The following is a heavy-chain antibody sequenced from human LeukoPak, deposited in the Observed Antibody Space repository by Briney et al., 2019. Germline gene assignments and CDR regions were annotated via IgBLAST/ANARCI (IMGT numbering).Heavy chain of an antibody. CDR1: GFPFSSYD. Sequence: GGSLRLSCAASGFPFSSYDMNWVRQAPGKGLECVSHITSSGPTIYYADSVKGRFTISRDNAKQSLYLQTNSLRADDTAVYYCARSKFPWGQGTLVTVSS. CDR2: ITSSGPTI. V-gene: IGHV3-48*03. J-gene: IGHJ5*02. CDR3: ARSKFP.